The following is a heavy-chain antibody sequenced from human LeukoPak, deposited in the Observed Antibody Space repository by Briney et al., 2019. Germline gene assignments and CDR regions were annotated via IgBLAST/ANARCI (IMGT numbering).Heavy chain of an antibody. CDR2: IYYSGST. CDR3: ARAHGDYEDY. D-gene: IGHD4-17*01. Sequence: SQTLSLTCTVSGGSISSDGYYWSWIRQHPGKGLEWIGYIYYSGSTYYNPSLKSRVTISVDTSKNQFSLKLSSVTAADTAVYYCARAHGDYEDYWGQGTLVTVSS. CDR1: GGSISSDGYY. J-gene: IGHJ4*02. V-gene: IGHV4-31*03.